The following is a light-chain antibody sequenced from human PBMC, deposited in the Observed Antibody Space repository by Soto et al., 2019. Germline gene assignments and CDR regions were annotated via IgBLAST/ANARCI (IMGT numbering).Light chain of an antibody. CDR2: VAS. J-gene: IGKJ1*01. CDR3: QQYNSFPRP. Sequence: DIQLTQSPSFLSASEGDRVTVTCRASQGISNYLAWYQQKPGKAPKLLINVASTLQSGVPSRFSGSGSGTEFTLTISSLQTEDSATYYCQQYNSFPRPLGQGTKVEIK. CDR1: QGISNY. V-gene: IGKV1-9*01.